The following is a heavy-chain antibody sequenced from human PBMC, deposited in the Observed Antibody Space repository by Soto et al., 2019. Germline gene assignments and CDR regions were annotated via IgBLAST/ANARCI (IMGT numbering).Heavy chain of an antibody. CDR2: IIPIFGTA. J-gene: IGHJ4*02. V-gene: IGHV1-69*01. CDR1: GGTFSSYA. D-gene: IGHD6-6*01. Sequence: QVQLVQSGAEVKKPGSSVKVSCKASGGTFSSYAISWVRQAPRQGLEWMGGIIPIFGTANYAQKFQGRVTITADESTSTAYMELSSLRSEDTAVYYCARVSSSPYRADFDYWGQGTLVTVSS. CDR3: ARVSSSPYRADFDY.